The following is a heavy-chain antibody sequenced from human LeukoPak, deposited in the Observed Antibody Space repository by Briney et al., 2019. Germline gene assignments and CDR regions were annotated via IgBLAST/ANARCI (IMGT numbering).Heavy chain of an antibody. CDR3: ARHAPSVVVVAAEYYFDY. CDR1: GGSISSYY. CDR2: IYYSGST. J-gene: IGHJ4*02. V-gene: IGHV4-59*08. D-gene: IGHD2-15*01. Sequence: SETLSLTCTVAGGSISSYYWSWIRQPPGKGLEWIGYIYYSGSTNYNPSLKSRVTISVDTSKNQFSLKLSSVTAADTAVYYCARHAPSVVVVAAEYYFDYWGQGTLVTVSS.